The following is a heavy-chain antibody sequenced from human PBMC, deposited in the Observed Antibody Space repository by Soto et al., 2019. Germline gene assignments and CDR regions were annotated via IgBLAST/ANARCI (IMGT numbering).Heavy chain of an antibody. D-gene: IGHD2-15*01. J-gene: IGHJ4*02. V-gene: IGHV3-49*03. Sequence: GGSLRLSCTASGFTFGDYAMSWFRQAPGKGLEWVGFIRSKAYGGTTEYAASVKGRFTISRDDSKSIAYLQMNSLKTEDTAVYYCTRDSGSCSGGSCYSRFLFDYWGQGTLVTVSS. CDR2: IRSKAYGGTT. CDR3: TRDSGSCSGGSCYSRFLFDY. CDR1: GFTFGDYA.